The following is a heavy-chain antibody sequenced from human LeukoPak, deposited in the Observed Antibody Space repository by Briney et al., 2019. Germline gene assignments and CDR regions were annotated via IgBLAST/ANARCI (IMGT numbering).Heavy chain of an antibody. CDR1: GYTFTDYH. CDR2: INPKNGGT. D-gene: IGHD3-22*01. Sequence: ASVKVSCKASGYTFTDYHIHWVRQAPGQGLEWLGWINPKNGGTKYARKFWGRFTLTEDTSSGTAYMELNRLTSDDTAVYYCARNYDRRSYYYYGMDVWGQGTTVTVSS. CDR3: ARNYDRRSYYYYGMDV. V-gene: IGHV1-2*02. J-gene: IGHJ6*02.